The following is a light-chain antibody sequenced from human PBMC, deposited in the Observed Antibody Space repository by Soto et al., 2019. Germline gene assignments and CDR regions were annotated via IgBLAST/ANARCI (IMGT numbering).Light chain of an antibody. CDR1: SSDVGGYNY. J-gene: IGLJ2*01. CDR2: DVS. CDR3: SSYTSSSVI. Sequence: QSALTQPASVSGSPGQLITISCTGISSDVGGYNYVSWYQQRPGKVPKLMIYDVSNRPSGVSNRFSGSKSGSTASLTISGLQAEDEADYYCSSYTSSSVIFGGGAKVTVL. V-gene: IGLV2-14*03.